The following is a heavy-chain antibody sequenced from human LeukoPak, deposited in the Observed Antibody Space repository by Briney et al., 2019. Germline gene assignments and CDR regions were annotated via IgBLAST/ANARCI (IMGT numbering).Heavy chain of an antibody. V-gene: IGHV1-18*01. CDR3: ARAPSFHDAFDI. Sequence: ASVKVSCKASGGTFSSYAISWVRQAPGQGLEWMGWISAYNGNTNYAQKLQGRVTMTTDTSTSTAYMELRSLRSDDTAVYYCARAPSFHDAFDIWGQGTMVTVSS. D-gene: IGHD2/OR15-2a*01. J-gene: IGHJ3*02. CDR2: ISAYNGNT. CDR1: GGTFSSYA.